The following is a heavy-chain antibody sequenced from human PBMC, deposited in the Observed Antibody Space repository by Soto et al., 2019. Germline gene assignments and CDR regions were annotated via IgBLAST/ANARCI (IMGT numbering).Heavy chain of an antibody. V-gene: IGHV4-59*01. CDR3: ARYREDGYFSNWFDP. D-gene: IGHD5-12*01. CDR1: GGSISSYY. Sequence: PSVTMSVTCPVAGGSISSYYLSLIRKTPGKGLEWIGYIYYSGSTNYNPSLKSRVTISVDTSKNQFSLKLSSVTAADTAVYYCARYREDGYFSNWFDPWGQGTLVTVSS. CDR2: IYYSGST. J-gene: IGHJ5*02.